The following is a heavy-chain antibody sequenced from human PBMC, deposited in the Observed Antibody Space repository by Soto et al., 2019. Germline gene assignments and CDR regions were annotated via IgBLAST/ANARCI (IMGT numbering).Heavy chain of an antibody. Sequence: ASVNVSCKASGYTFTSYAMHWVRQAPGQRLEWMGWINAGNGNTKYSQKFQGRVTITRDTSASTAYMELSSLRSEDTAVYYCARSSGFLLFDYWGQGTLVTVSS. D-gene: IGHD6-19*01. CDR1: GYTFTSYA. J-gene: IGHJ4*02. V-gene: IGHV1-3*01. CDR2: INAGNGNT. CDR3: ARSSGFLLFDY.